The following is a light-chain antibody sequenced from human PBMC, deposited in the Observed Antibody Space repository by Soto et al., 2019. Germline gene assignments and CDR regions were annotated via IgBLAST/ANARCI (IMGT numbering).Light chain of an antibody. Sequence: DIQMTQSPSTLSASVGDRVTITCRASQSISSWLAWYQQKPGKAPKLLIYKASSLESGVPSRFSGSGSGTEFTLTISSLQPDDFETYYCQQYNSYLLTFGGGNKVEIK. CDR3: QQYNSYLLT. CDR1: QSISSW. J-gene: IGKJ4*02. CDR2: KAS. V-gene: IGKV1-5*03.